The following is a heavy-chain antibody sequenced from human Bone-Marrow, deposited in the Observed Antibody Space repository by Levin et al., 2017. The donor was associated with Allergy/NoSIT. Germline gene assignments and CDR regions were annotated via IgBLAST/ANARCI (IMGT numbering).Heavy chain of an antibody. Sequence: GGSLRLSCKASGGTFSSNTINWVRQAPGQGLEWVGRVIPILGRANYAQKFQGRVTMTADKSTSTAYLEVASLRYEDTAVYYCAKVRHSETTPHGMDVWGQGTTVTVSS. D-gene: IGHD1-14*01. V-gene: IGHV1-69*08. CDR2: VIPILGRA. J-gene: IGHJ6*02. CDR1: GGTFSSNT. CDR3: AKVRHSETTPHGMDV.